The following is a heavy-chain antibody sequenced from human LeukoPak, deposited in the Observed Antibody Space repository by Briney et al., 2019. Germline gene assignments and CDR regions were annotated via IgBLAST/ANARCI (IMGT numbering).Heavy chain of an antibody. CDR2: ISSSGLTI. CDR3: ARDASRGYSYGDFDY. Sequence: GGSLRLSCAASGFTFSSYSMNWVRQAPGKGLEWVSYISSSGLTIYYADSVKGRFTISRDIAKNSLHLQMSSLRAEDTAVYFCARDASRGYSYGDFDYWGQGALVTVSS. CDR1: GFTFSSYS. V-gene: IGHV3-48*04. D-gene: IGHD5-18*01. J-gene: IGHJ4*02.